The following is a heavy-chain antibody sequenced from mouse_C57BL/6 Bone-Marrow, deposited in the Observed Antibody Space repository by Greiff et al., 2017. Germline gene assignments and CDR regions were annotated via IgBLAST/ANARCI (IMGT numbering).Heavy chain of an antibody. J-gene: IGHJ2*01. CDR1: GFTFSNYW. CDR2: IRLKSDNYAT. V-gene: IGHV6-3*01. Sequence: EVKLVESGGGLVQPGGSMKLSCVASGFTFSNYWMNWVRQSPEQGLEWVAQIRLKSDNYATHYAESVKGRFTISRDDSKSSVYLQMNNLRAEDTGIYYCTEEDSNYEEPYFGCLGQGTTLTVSS. D-gene: IGHD2-5*01. CDR3: TEEDSNYEEPYFGC.